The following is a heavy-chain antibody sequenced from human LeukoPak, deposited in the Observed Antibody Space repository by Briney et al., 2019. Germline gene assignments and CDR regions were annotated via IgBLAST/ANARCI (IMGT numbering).Heavy chain of an antibody. CDR2: ISSSGADR. Sequence: PGGSLRLSCVASGFTFSDYAMSWVRQAPGKGLEWVSAISSSGADRYYGDSVKGRFTISGDNSRNTLYLQMDSLRAEDTAVYFCAKDPYGTRYFDYWGQGTLVTVSS. CDR1: GFTFSDYA. CDR3: AKDPYGTRYFDY. D-gene: IGHD2-2*01. J-gene: IGHJ4*02. V-gene: IGHV3-23*01.